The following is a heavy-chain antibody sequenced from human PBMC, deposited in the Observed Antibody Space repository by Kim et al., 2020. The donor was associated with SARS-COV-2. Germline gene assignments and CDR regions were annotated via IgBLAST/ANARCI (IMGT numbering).Heavy chain of an antibody. D-gene: IGHD6-6*01. CDR2: IYYSGST. V-gene: IGHV4-59*01. Sequence: SETLSLTCTVSGGSISSYYWSWIRQPPGKGLEWIGYIYYSGSTNYNPSLKSRVTISVDTSKNQFSLKLSSVTAADTAVYYCARGEAARPVYYYMDVWGKGTTVTVSS. CDR1: GGSISSYY. CDR3: ARGEAARPVYYYMDV. J-gene: IGHJ6*03.